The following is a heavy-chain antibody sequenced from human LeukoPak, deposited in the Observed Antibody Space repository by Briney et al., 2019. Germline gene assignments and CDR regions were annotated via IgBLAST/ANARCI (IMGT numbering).Heavy chain of an antibody. V-gene: IGHV4-39*02. Sequence: SETLPLTCTVSGGSISSSSNYWGWLRQPPGKGLEWIGSVYFSGSTYYNPSLKSRVTISLDTSKNHFSLKLRSVTAADTAVYYCARLGSTWFGGGDWFDHWGPGSLVTVSS. J-gene: IGHJ5*02. D-gene: IGHD3-10*01. CDR2: VYFSGST. CDR1: GGSISSSSNY. CDR3: ARLGSTWFGGGDWFDH.